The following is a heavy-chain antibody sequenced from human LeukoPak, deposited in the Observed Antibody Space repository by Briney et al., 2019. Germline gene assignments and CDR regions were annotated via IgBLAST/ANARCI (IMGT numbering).Heavy chain of an antibody. CDR1: GFTFSSYG. CDR2: ISGSGGST. CDR3: AKGPHYYEVPPHAFDI. J-gene: IGHJ3*02. V-gene: IGHV3-23*01. Sequence: GGTLRLSCAASGFTFSSYGMSWVRQAPGKGLEWVSAISGSGGSTYYADSVKGRFTISRDNSKNTLYLQMNSLRAEDTAVYYCAKGPHYYEVPPHAFDIWGQGTMVTVSS. D-gene: IGHD3-22*01.